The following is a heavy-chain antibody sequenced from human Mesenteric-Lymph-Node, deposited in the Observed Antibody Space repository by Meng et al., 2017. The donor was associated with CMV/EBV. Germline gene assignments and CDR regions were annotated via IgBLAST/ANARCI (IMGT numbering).Heavy chain of an antibody. Sequence: SETLSLTCSVSGGSITNYYWSWIRQPPGKGLEWIGYIYYTGSTKYNPSLRGRVTFSVDTSKNQFSLRLSSVTAADTAVYFCAREPDHWGPGTLVTVSS. CDR1: GGSITNYY. J-gene: IGHJ5*02. CDR3: AREPDH. V-gene: IGHV4-59*01. CDR2: IYYTGST.